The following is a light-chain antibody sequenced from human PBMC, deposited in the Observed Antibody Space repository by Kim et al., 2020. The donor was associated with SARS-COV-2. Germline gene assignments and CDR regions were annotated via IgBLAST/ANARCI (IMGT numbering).Light chain of an antibody. CDR2: DAA. J-gene: IGKJ5*01. CDR1: QSVSSY. V-gene: IGKV3-11*01. CDR3: QQRSSWPPIT. Sequence: SPGERATLAGRASQSVSSYVAGNKQKPGQAPTLLIYDAASRATGIPARFSGSGSGTDFTLNISSLESGDSAVYYCQQRSSWPPITCGQGTRLEIK.